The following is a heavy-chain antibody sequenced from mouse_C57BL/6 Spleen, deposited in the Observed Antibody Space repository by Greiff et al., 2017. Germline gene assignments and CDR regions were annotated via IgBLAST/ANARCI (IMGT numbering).Heavy chain of an antibody. CDR3: ARDLPYGNYAMDY. CDR2: ISDGGSYT. V-gene: IGHV5-4*01. Sequence: EVQLVESGGGLVKPGGSLKLSCAASGFTFSSYAMSWVRQTPEKRLEWVATISDGGSYTYYPDNVKGRFTISRDNAKNNLYLQISQLKSEDTAMYYCARDLPYGNYAMDYWGQGTSVTVSS. J-gene: IGHJ4*01. D-gene: IGHD2-1*01. CDR1: GFTFSSYA.